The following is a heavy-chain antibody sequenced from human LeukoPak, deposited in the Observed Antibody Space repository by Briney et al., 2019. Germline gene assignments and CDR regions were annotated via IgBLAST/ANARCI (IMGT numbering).Heavy chain of an antibody. D-gene: IGHD5-12*01. V-gene: IGHV4-59*08. J-gene: IGHJ5*02. CDR2: IYYSGST. CDR3: ARGGESGYDT. Sequence: PSETLSLTCTVSGGSISSYYWSWIRQPPGKGLEWIGYIYYSGSTYYNPSLKSRLTISVDTSKNQFSLKLSSVTAADTAVYYCARGGESGYDTWGQGSLVTVSS. CDR1: GGSISSYY.